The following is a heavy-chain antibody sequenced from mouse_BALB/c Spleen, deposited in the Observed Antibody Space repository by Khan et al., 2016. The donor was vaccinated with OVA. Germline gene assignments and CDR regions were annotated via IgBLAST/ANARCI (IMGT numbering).Heavy chain of an antibody. J-gene: IGHJ1*01. V-gene: IGHV9-3-1*01. CDR1: GYTFTNYG. CDR2: INTYTGEP. D-gene: IGHD1-1*02. CDR3: ASGGYWYFDV. Sequence: QIQLVQSGPELKKPGETVKISCKASGYTFTNYGMNWVKQAPGKGLKWMGWINTYTGEPTYADDFKGRFAFSLETSASTAYLQFNNLKNEDTASYCCASGGYWYFDVWGAGTTVTVSS.